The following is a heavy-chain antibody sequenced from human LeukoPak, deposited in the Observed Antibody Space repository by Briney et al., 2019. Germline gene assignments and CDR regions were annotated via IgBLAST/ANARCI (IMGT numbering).Heavy chain of an antibody. Sequence: SVKVSCKASGGTFSSYAISWVRQAPGQGLEWMGRIIPIFGTANYAQKFQGRVTITTDESTSTAYMELSSLRSEDTAVYYCARLGGYSNPGVMARFDPWGQGTLVTVSS. CDR1: GGTFSSYA. CDR3: ARLGGYSNPGVMARFDP. J-gene: IGHJ5*02. D-gene: IGHD4-11*01. V-gene: IGHV1-69*05. CDR2: IIPIFGTA.